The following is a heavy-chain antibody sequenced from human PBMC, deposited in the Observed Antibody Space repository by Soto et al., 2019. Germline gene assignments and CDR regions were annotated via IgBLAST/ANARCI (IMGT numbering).Heavy chain of an antibody. D-gene: IGHD3-22*01. CDR2: IYSGGST. CDR1: GFTVSSNY. J-gene: IGHJ3*02. Sequence: GGSLRLSCAASGFTVSSNYMSWVRQAPGKGLEWVSVIYSGGSTYYADSVKVRLTISRDNSKNTLYLQMNSLRAEDMAVYYCARDSGTLYDSSGYYYIDAFDIWGQGTMVTVSS. V-gene: IGHV3-66*01. CDR3: ARDSGTLYDSSGYYYIDAFDI.